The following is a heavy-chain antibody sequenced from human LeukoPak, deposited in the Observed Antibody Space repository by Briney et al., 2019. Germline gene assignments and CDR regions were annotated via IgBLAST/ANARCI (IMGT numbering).Heavy chain of an antibody. J-gene: IGHJ4*02. CDR2: ISSSSSYI. CDR3: ARDLGRPYYFDY. Sequence: PGGTLRLSCAASGFTFSSYGMNWVRQAPGKGLEWVSSISSSSSYIYYADSVKGRFTISRDNAKNSLYLQMNSLRAEDTAVYYCARDLGRPYYFDYWGQGTLVTVSS. V-gene: IGHV3-21*01. CDR1: GFTFSSYG.